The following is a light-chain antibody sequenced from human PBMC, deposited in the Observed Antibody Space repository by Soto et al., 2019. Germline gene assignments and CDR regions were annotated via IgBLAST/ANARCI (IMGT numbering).Light chain of an antibody. CDR1: QSVSSN. CDR2: GAS. V-gene: IGKV3D-15*01. CDR3: QQYFDWRT. Sequence: EIVMTQSPATLSVSPGDRVTLSCRASQSVSSNLAWYQQKPGQPPRLLIYGASTRATGIPDTLSGSGSGTEFSLTISSLQSEDFAGYYCQQYFDWRTFGQGTRVEIK. J-gene: IGKJ1*01.